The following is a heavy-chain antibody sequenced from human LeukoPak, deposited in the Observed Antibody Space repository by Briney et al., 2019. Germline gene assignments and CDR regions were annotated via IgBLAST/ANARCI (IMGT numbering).Heavy chain of an antibody. V-gene: IGHV1-2*02. D-gene: IGHD3-22*01. CDR1: GYTFTDYY. Sequence: ASVTVSCKASGYTFTDYYMHWVRQAPGQGLEWMGWINPNSGGTNYAQKFQGRVTMTRDTSISTANMELSRLRSDDTAVYYCARKYYYDSSGYQGGPLLWGQGTLVAVSS. CDR2: INPNSGGT. CDR3: ARKYYYDSSGYQGGPLL. J-gene: IGHJ4*02.